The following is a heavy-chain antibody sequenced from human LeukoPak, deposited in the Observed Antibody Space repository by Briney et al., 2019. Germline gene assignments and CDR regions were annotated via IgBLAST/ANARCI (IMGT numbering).Heavy chain of an antibody. Sequence: GASLQTSCKISGSYFTTYWIGWGRQLPGKGQECMGIIWTGDYDTRYSPSFQGQVTISADKTISTVYLQWSSLKVSDTAIYYCARRGRGDCFDPCGQGTLVTVSS. CDR2: IWTGDYDT. D-gene: IGHD1-26*01. V-gene: IGHV5-51*01. J-gene: IGHJ5*02. CDR3: ARRGRGDCFDP. CDR1: GSYFTTYW.